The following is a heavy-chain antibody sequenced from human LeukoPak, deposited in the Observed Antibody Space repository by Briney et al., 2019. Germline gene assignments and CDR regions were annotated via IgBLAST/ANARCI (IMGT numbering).Heavy chain of an antibody. J-gene: IGHJ4*02. V-gene: IGHV1-2*02. CDR3: ARDYPHQRFDI. D-gene: IGHD2-2*01. CDR1: GYGFASLW. CDR2: ISLNSGDT. Sequence: ASVKVSCKASGYGFASLWVHWVRQAPGQGLEWVGYISLNSGDTGLAQKFQGRVTLTRDTSISTVYMEFNGLTSDDTAVYFCARDYPHQRFDIWGQGTLVTVYS.